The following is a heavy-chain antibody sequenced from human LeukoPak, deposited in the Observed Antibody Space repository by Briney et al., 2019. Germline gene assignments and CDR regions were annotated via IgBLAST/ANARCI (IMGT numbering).Heavy chain of an antibody. V-gene: IGHV4-34*01. D-gene: IGHD6-13*01. Sequence: SETLSLTCAVYGGSFSDCWSWIRQPPGKGLEWIGEINHSGSTNYNPSLKSRVTISVDTSKNQFSLKLSSVTAADTAVYYCARGAAGTRPLNWFDPWGQGTLVTVSS. CDR2: INHSGST. CDR1: GGSFSDC. J-gene: IGHJ5*02. CDR3: ARGAAGTRPLNWFDP.